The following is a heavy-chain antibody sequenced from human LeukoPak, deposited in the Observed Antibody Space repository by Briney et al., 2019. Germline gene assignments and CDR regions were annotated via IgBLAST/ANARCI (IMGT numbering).Heavy chain of an antibody. CDR2: INPGDGTT. CDR3: ARLRVYSFDV. CDR1: GYAFPGHL. V-gene: IGHV1-46*01. D-gene: IGHD6-13*01. Sequence: ASVTVSCKASGYAFPGHLIHWVRQASGPGLQWMGSINPGDGTTEYAQNFEGRVTMTREKSTATVYMDVSSLRPDDTAVYFYARLRVYSFDVWGQGTLLTVAS. J-gene: IGHJ3*01.